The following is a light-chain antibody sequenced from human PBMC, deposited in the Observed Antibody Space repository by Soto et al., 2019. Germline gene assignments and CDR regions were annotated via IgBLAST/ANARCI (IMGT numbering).Light chain of an antibody. Sequence: EIVLTQSPATLSLSPGEKATLSCRASQCVSNYVAWYQQKPGQAPRLFIYDASNKATGIPARFSGSGSGTDFTLTISSLEPEDFAVYYCQQRYNWPRTFGQGTKVEIK. J-gene: IGKJ1*01. CDR1: QCVSNY. CDR2: DAS. CDR3: QQRYNWPRT. V-gene: IGKV3-11*01.